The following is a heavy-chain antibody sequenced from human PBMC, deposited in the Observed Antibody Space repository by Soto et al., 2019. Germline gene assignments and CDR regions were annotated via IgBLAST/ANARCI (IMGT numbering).Heavy chain of an antibody. CDR1: GFTFSSYA. D-gene: IGHD3-9*01. Sequence: LRLSCAASGFTFSSYAMSWVRQAPGKGLKWVSAISGSGGSTYYADSVKGRFTISRDNSKNTLYLQMNSLRAEDTAVYYCAKDVATIFLLGWFDPWGQGTLVTVSS. J-gene: IGHJ5*02. CDR3: AKDVATIFLLGWFDP. CDR2: ISGSGGST. V-gene: IGHV3-23*01.